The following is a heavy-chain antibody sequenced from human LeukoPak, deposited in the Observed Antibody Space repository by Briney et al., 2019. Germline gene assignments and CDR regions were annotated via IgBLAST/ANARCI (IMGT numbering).Heavy chain of an antibody. J-gene: IGHJ5*02. CDR2: INPNSGGT. CDR1: GYTFTGYY. CDR3: ASNSPRITIFGVVYNWFDP. V-gene: IGHV1-2*02. Sequence: ASVKVSCKASGYTFTGYYMHWVRQAPGQGLEWMGWINPNSGGTNYAQKFQGRVTMTRDTSISIAYMELSRLRSEDTAVYYCASNSPRITIFGVVYNWFDPWGQGTLVTVSS. D-gene: IGHD3-3*01.